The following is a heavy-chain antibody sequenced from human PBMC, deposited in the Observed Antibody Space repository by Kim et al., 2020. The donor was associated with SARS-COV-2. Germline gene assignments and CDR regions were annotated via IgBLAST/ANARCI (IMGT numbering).Heavy chain of an antibody. J-gene: IGHJ4*02. CDR1: GGSFSGYY. D-gene: IGHD3-10*01. Sequence: SETLSLTCAVYGGSFSGYYWSWIRQPPGKGLEWIGEINHSGSTNYNPSLKSRVTISVDTSKNQFSLKLSSVTAADTAVYYCARGRGVRGVIKPLSFDYWGQGTLVTVSS. CDR3: ARGRGVRGVIKPLSFDY. CDR2: INHSGST. V-gene: IGHV4-34*01.